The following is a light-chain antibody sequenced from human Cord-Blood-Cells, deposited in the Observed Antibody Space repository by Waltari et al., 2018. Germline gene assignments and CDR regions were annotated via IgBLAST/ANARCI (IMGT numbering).Light chain of an antibody. V-gene: IGLV1-47*01. CDR1: SSTIGSNY. Sequence: QSVLTQPPSASGTPGQRVTISCSVPSSTIGSNYVYWYQQLPGTAPKLLIYRHKQRPSGVPDRFSGSKSGTSASLAISGLRSEDEADYYCAAWDDSLSGYVFGTGTKVTVL. J-gene: IGLJ1*01. CDR2: RHK. CDR3: AAWDDSLSGYV.